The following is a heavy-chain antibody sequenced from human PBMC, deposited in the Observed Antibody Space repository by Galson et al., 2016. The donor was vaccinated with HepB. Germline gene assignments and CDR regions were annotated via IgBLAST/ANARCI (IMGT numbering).Heavy chain of an antibody. CDR1: GYRFHTYW. J-gene: IGHJ4*02. CDR3: AGQTAEGSFDY. D-gene: IGHD2-21*02. Sequence: QSGAEVKKPGESLKISCQVSGYRFHTYWIAWVRQMPGKGLEWMGMIFPNNAETRYSPSLQGQITISADKSLSIAYLHWISVRASDSAMYYCAGQTAEGSFDYWGQGTLATVSS. V-gene: IGHV5-51*01. CDR2: IFPNNAET.